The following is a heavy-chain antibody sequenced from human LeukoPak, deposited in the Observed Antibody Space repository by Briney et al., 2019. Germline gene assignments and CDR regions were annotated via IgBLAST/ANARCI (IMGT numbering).Heavy chain of an antibody. CDR3: ARDEKAYNWFDP. J-gene: IGHJ5*02. Sequence: GSLRLSCAASGFTFSDYYMSWIRRAPGKGLEWVSYISSSGSTIYYADSVKGRFTISRDNAKNSLYLQMNSLRAEDTAVYYCARDEKAYNWFDPWGQGTLVTVSS. CDR2: ISSSGSTI. CDR1: GFTFSDYY. V-gene: IGHV3-11*01.